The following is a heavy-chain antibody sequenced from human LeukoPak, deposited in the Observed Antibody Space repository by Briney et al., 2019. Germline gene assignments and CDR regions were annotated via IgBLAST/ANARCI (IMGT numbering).Heavy chain of an antibody. CDR1: GFTFSSYA. CDR3: ATQYDFWGCYYPTSSYYFDY. CDR2: ISGSGGST. D-gene: IGHD3-3*01. J-gene: IGHJ4*02. Sequence: QSGGSLRLSCAASGFTFSSYAMSWVRQAPGKGLEWVSAISGSGGSTYYADSVKGRFTISRDNSKNTLYLQMNSLRAEDTAVYYCATQYDFWGCYYPTSSYYFDYWGQGTLVTVSS. V-gene: IGHV3-23*01.